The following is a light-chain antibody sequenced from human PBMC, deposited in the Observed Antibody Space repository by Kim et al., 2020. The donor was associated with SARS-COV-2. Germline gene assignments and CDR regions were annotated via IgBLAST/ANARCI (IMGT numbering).Light chain of an antibody. CDR1: TIGGKN. CDR2: RDS. CDR3: QVWDSNTVV. Sequence: SYELTQPLSVSVALGQTARVSCGGNTIGGKNVHWYQQKPGLAPVLVIYRDSNRPSGIPERFSGSNSGNTATLTISRAQAGDEADYYCQVWDSNTVVFGGGTQLTVL. J-gene: IGLJ2*01. V-gene: IGLV3-9*01.